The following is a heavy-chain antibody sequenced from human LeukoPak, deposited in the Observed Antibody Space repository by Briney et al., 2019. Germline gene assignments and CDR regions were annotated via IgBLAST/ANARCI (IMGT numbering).Heavy chain of an antibody. J-gene: IGHJ4*02. CDR3: ARDSNTAMIILDH. CDR2: ISGDSDTI. Sequence: PGGSLRLSCVASGFTFSDYYMNWVRQTPEKGLECIAHISGDSDTIYYTDSVKGRFTISRDNARNSLFLQMDSLRAEDTAVYYCARDSNTAMIILDHWGQGTPVTVSS. V-gene: IGHV3-11*01. CDR1: GFTFSDYY. D-gene: IGHD5-18*01.